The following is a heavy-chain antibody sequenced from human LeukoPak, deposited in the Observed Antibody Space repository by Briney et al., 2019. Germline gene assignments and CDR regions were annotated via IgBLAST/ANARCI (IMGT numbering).Heavy chain of an antibody. CDR1: GFTFSSYA. CDR3: ARVSGYYESSGYYQDNWFDP. CDR2: ISYDGSNK. J-gene: IGHJ5*02. V-gene: IGHV3-30-3*01. D-gene: IGHD3-22*01. Sequence: PGGSLRLSCAASGFTFSSYAMHWVRQAPGKGLEWVAVISYDGSNKYYADSVKGRFTISRDNSKNTLYLQMNSLRAEDTAVYYCARVSGYYESSGYYQDNWFDPWGQGTLVIVSS.